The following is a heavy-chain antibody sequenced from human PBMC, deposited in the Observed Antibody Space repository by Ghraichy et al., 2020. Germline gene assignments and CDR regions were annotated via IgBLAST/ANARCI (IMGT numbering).Heavy chain of an antibody. D-gene: IGHD4-11*01. CDR2: IYSGGST. CDR3: ARTPTVKGRGMDV. CDR1: GFTVSSNY. Sequence: GALRLSCAASGFTVSSNYMSWVRQAPGKGLEWVSVIYSGGSTYYADSVKGRFTISRDNSKNTLYLQMNSLRAEDTAVYYCARTPTVKGRGMDVWGQGTTVTVSS. V-gene: IGHV3-66*01. J-gene: IGHJ6*02.